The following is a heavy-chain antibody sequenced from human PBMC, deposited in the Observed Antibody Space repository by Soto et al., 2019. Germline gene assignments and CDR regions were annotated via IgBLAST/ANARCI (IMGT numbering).Heavy chain of an antibody. V-gene: IGHV3-30*18. Sequence: QVQLVESGGGVVQPGRSLRLSCAASGFTFSSYGMHWVRQAPGKGLEWVAVISYDGSNKYYADSVKGRFTISRDNSKNTLYLQMNSLIAEDTAVYHCAKDQGGSFDYWGQGTLVTVSS. CDR3: AKDQGGSFDY. CDR2: ISYDGSNK. CDR1: GFTFSSYG. D-gene: IGHD3-16*01. J-gene: IGHJ4*02.